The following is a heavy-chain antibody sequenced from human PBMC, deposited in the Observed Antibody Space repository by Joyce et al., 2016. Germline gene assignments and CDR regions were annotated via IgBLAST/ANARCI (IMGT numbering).Heavy chain of an antibody. CDR1: ENTFTRYA. D-gene: IGHD3-22*01. CDR3: AIRELHSSGYYVPFDY. Sequence: QVQLVQSGAEVKKPGASVKVSCKPTENTFTRYAMNWVRQGSGQRLEWMGWINVVNGNTKYAQRFQGTVTITRDTSANTVYMELSSLTSEDTAIYYCAIRELHSSGYYVPFDYWGQGTLVTVSS. J-gene: IGHJ4*02. V-gene: IGHV1-3*01. CDR2: INVVNGNT.